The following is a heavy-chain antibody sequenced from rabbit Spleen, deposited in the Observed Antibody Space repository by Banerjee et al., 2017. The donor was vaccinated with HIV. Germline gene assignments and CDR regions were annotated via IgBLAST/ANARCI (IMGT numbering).Heavy chain of an antibody. J-gene: IGHJ4*01. CDR3: ARDLPDIIGWNFDL. CDR1: GFSFSSSYY. Sequence: QSLEESGGDLVKPGASLTLTCTASGFSFSSSYYMCWVRQAPGKGPEWVACIYCGGSGGTYYASWAKGRFTISKTSSTTVALQMTSLTAADTAIYFCARDLPDIIGWNFDLWGQGTLVT. CDR2: IYCGGSGGT. D-gene: IGHD1-1*01. V-gene: IGHV1S40*01.